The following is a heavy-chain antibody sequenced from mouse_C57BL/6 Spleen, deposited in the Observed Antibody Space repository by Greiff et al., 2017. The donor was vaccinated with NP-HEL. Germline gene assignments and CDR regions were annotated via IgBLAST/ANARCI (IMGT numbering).Heavy chain of an antibody. CDR3: ARAHYYGSSYPSWFAY. CDR2: IYPGSGST. Sequence: VQLQQPGAELVKPGASVKMSCKASGYTFTSYWITWVKQRPGQGLEWIGDIYPGSGSTNYNEKFKSKATLTVDTSSSTAYMQLSSLTSEDSAVYYCARAHYYGSSYPSWFAYWGQGTLVTVSA. D-gene: IGHD1-1*01. J-gene: IGHJ3*01. CDR1: GYTFTSYW. V-gene: IGHV1-55*01.